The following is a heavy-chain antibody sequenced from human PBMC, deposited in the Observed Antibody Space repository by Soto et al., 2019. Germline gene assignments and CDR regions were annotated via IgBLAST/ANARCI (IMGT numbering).Heavy chain of an antibody. D-gene: IGHD1-26*01. CDR1: GFTFSSYS. J-gene: IGHJ6*02. V-gene: IGHV3-21*01. Sequence: GGSLRLSCAASGFTFSSYSMNWVRQAPGKGLEWVSSISSSSSYIYYADSVKGRFTISRDNAKNPLYLQMNSLRAEDTAVYYCARVAQGDYYYYGMDVWGQGTTVTVSS. CDR3: ARVAQGDYYYYGMDV. CDR2: ISSSSSYI.